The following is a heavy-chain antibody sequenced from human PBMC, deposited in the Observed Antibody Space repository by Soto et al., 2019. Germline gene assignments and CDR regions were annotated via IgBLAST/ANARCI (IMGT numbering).Heavy chain of an antibody. D-gene: IGHD6-13*01. CDR2: IYYSGST. Sequence: SEALSLTSNDSGGPISTYYWSWIRQPPGKGLEWIGYIYYSGSTNYNPSLKSRVTISVDTSKNQFSLKLSSVTAADTAVYYCARRYSSAFDIWGQGTMVT. CDR3: ARRYSSAFDI. V-gene: IGHV4-59*08. J-gene: IGHJ3*02. CDR1: GGPISTYY.